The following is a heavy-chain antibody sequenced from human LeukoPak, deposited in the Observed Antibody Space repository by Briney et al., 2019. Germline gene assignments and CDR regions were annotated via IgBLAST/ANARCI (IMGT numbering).Heavy chain of an antibody. CDR2: ITSSSSYI. J-gene: IGHJ4*02. Sequence: PGGSLRLSCAASGFTFSRYSMNWVRQAPGKGLEWVSSITSSSSYIYYADSVKGRFTISRDNAKNSLYLQMNSLRAEDTAVYYCARDFGGYCSGGICYSGWSDYWGQGTLVTVSS. CDR3: ARDFGGYCSGGICYSGWSDY. V-gene: IGHV3-21*01. CDR1: GFTFSRYS. D-gene: IGHD2-15*01.